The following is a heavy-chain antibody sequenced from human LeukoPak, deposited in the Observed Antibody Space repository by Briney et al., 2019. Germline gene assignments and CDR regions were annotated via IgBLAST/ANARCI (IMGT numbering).Heavy chain of an antibody. CDR3: ARQNDFRLDY. J-gene: IGHJ4*02. CDR2: IYPGDSDT. Sequence: GESLKISCKASGYTFSSYWIGWVRQMPGKGLEWMGIIYPGDSDTRYSPSLQGQVTISVDTSIGTAYLQWSSLKASDTAIYYCARQNDFRLDYWGQGTLVTVSS. V-gene: IGHV5-51*01. D-gene: IGHD3-3*01. CDR1: GYTFSSYW.